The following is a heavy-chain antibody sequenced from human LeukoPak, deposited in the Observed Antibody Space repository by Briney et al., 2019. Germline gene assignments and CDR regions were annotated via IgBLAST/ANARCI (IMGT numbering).Heavy chain of an antibody. CDR3: ARQYCSSTSCTFDY. D-gene: IGHD2-2*01. V-gene: IGHV3-64*01. CDR2: ISGNGGST. CDR1: GLTFSSYG. J-gene: IGHJ4*02. Sequence: GGSLRLSCAASGLTFSSYGMHWIRQAPGKGLEYVSAISGNGGSTYYANSVKGRFTISRDNSKNTLYLQMGSLRAEDMAVYYCARQYCSSTSCTFDYWGQGTLVTVSS.